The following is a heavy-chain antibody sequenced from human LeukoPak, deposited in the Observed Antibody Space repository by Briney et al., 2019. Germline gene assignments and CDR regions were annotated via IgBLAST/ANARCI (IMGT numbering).Heavy chain of an antibody. Sequence: GRSLRLSCAASGFTFDDYAVHWVRQAPGKGLEWVSGISWNSGSIGYADSVKGRFTISRDNAKNSLYLQMNSLRAEDTALYYCAKSGYYDFTTPFDYWGQGTLVTVPS. CDR1: GFTFDDYA. V-gene: IGHV3-9*01. CDR2: ISWNSGSI. J-gene: IGHJ4*02. D-gene: IGHD3-3*01. CDR3: AKSGYYDFTTPFDY.